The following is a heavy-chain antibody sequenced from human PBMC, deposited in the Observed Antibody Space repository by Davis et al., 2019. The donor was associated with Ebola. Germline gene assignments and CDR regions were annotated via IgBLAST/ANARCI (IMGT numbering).Heavy chain of an antibody. J-gene: IGHJ6*04. CDR2: FHSGGST. CDR3: ARVRYSDSGSYFYGMDV. D-gene: IGHD3-10*01. CDR1: GFSFSSSS. V-gene: IGHV3-53*01. Sequence: GESLKISCAASGFSFSSSSMAWVRQAPGRGLEWVSIFHSGGSTYYADSVKGRFTISRDNSKNTVYLQINSPRADDTAVYYCARVRYSDSGSYFYGMDVWGKGTTVTVSS.